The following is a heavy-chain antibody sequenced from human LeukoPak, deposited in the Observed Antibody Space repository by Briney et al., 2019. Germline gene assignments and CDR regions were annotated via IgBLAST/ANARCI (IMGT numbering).Heavy chain of an antibody. J-gene: IGHJ5*02. Sequence: GGSLRLSCAASGFTFSDYYMSWIREAPGKGLEWVSYISSSGSTIYYADSVKGRFTISRDNSKNTLYLQMNSLRAEDTAVYYCARDNTRFNSWLRGWFDPWGQGTLVTVSS. V-gene: IGHV3-11*04. CDR2: ISSSGSTI. CDR3: ARDNTRFNSWLRGWFDP. CDR1: GFTFSDYY. D-gene: IGHD5-12*01.